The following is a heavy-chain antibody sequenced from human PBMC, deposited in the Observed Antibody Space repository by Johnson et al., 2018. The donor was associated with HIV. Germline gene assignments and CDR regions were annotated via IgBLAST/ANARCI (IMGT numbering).Heavy chain of an antibody. CDR3: VRACRDGYTCDAFDI. D-gene: IGHD5-24*01. CDR2: IYSGGST. Sequence: VQLVESGGGLIQPGGSLRLSCAASGFTVSSNYMSWVRQAPGKGLEWVSVIYSGGSTYYADSVTGRFTISRDNSKNTLYLQMNRLRAEDTAVYYCVRACRDGYTCDAFDIWGQGTMVTVSS. J-gene: IGHJ3*02. V-gene: IGHV3-53*01. CDR1: GFTVSSNY.